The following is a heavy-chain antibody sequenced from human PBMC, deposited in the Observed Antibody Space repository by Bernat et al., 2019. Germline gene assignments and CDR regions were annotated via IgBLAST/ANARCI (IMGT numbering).Heavy chain of an antibody. J-gene: IGHJ3*02. CDR3: ARGLDFYGDYGFDAFDI. V-gene: IGHV3-33*01. CDR1: GFTFSSYG. CDR2: IWYDGSNK. Sequence: QVQLVESGGGVVQPGRSLRLSCAASGFTFSSYGMHWVRQAPGKGLEWVAVIWYDGSNKYYADSVKGRFTISRDNSKNTLYLQMNSLRAEDTAVYYCARGLDFYGDYGFDAFDIWGQGTMVTVSS. D-gene: IGHD4-17*01.